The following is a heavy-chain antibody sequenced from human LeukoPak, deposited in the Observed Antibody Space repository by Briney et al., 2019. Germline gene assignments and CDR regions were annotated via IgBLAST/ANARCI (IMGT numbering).Heavy chain of an antibody. CDR3: ARGRNLMVRGVIFVY. CDR1: GYTFTGYY. D-gene: IGHD3-10*01. J-gene: IGHJ4*02. Sequence: ASVKVSCKASGYTFTGYYMHWVRQAPGQGLEWMGWMNPNSGNTGYAQKFQGRVTMTRNTSISTAYMELSSLRSEDTAVYYCARGRNLMVRGVIFVYWGQGTLVTVSS. CDR2: MNPNSGNT. V-gene: IGHV1-8*02.